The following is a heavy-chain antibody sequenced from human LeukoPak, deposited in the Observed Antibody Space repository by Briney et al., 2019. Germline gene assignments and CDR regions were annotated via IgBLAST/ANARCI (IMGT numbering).Heavy chain of an antibody. CDR2: IKQDGSEK. D-gene: IGHD6-6*01. J-gene: IGHJ4*02. CDR3: ARDDSSSSGGFDY. Sequence: GGSLRLSWAASGFTFSSDWMRWVSQARGKGREWVANIKQDGSEKSYVDSVTRPSTTSRDSPKNTLYLQMNTLRAEDTAVYYCARDDSSSSGGFDYWGQGTLVTVSS. CDR1: GFTFSSDW. V-gene: IGHV3-7*01.